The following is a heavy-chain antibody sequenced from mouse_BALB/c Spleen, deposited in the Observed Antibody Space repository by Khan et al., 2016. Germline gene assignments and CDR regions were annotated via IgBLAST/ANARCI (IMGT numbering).Heavy chain of an antibody. Sequence: EVQLQESGPGLVKPSQSLSLTCSVTGYSITSGYYWNWIRQFPGNKLEWRGYISYDGSNNYNPSLKNRISITRDTSKNQFFLKLNTVTTEDTAIYCGGTDGKYGGSAYWGQGTLVTVSA. J-gene: IGHJ3*01. V-gene: IGHV3-6*02. CDR2: ISYDGSN. CDR1: GYSITSGYY. D-gene: IGHD2-1*01. CDR3: GTDGKYGGSAY.